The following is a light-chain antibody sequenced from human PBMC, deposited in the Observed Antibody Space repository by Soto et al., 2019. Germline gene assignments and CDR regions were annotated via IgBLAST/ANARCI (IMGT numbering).Light chain of an antibody. CDR1: TSNIGAGYD. V-gene: IGLV1-40*01. Sequence: QSVLTQPPSVSGAPGQRVTISCTGSTSNIGAGYDVNWYQQLPETAPKLLIFRNNNRPSGVPDRFSGSKSGTSASLVITGLQAEDEADYYCSSYTRSITLVFGTGTKLTVL. CDR2: RNN. J-gene: IGLJ1*01. CDR3: SSYTRSITLV.